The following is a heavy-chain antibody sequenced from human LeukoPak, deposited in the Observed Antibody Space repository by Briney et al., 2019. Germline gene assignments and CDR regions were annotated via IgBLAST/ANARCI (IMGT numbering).Heavy chain of an antibody. CDR2: IYYSGST. CDR3: ARSVTVTTYYFDY. Sequence: SQTLSLTCTVSGGSISSGDYYWSWIRQPPGKGLEWIGYIYYSGSTYYNPSLKSRVTISVDTSKNQFSLKPSSVTAADTAVYYCARSVTVTTYYFDYWGQGTLVTVSS. D-gene: IGHD4-17*01. V-gene: IGHV4-30-4*01. J-gene: IGHJ4*02. CDR1: GGSISSGDYY.